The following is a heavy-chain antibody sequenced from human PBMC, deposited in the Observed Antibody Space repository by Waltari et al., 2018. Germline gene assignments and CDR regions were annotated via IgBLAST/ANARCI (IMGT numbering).Heavy chain of an antibody. J-gene: IGHJ4*02. CDR3: AKDLEYSGSYYFDY. D-gene: IGHD1-26*01. Sequence: EVQLLESGGGLVQPGGSLRLSCAASGFTFSSYAMSWVRQAPGKGLGWGSAISGSGGSTYYADSVKGRFTISRDNSKNTLYLQMNSLRAEDTAVYYCAKDLEYSGSYYFDYWGQGTLVTVSS. CDR1: GFTFSSYA. V-gene: IGHV3-23*01. CDR2: ISGSGGST.